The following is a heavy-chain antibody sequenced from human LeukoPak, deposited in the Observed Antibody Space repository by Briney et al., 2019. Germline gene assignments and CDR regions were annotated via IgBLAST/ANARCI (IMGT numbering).Heavy chain of an antibody. CDR3: VKDERGDSYGSDY. CDR2: ISGSGGST. D-gene: IGHD5-18*01. J-gene: IGHJ4*02. V-gene: IGHV3-23*01. CDR1: GFTCSSYA. Sequence: GGSLRLSCAASGFTCSSYAMSWVRQAPGKGLEWVSAISGSGGSTYYADSVKGRFTISRDNSKNTLYLQMNSLRAEDTAVYYCVKDERGDSYGSDYWGQGTLVTVSS.